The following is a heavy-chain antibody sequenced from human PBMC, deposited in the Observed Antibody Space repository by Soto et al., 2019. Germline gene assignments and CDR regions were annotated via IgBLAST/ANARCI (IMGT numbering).Heavy chain of an antibody. D-gene: IGHD6-13*01. V-gene: IGHV3-30*18. CDR2: ISYDGSNK. J-gene: IGHJ6*03. CDR1: GFTFSSYG. CDR3: AKDATRYSSTYMDV. Sequence: GGSLRLSCAASGFTFSSYGMHWVRQAPGKGLEWVAVISYDGSNKYYADSVKGRFTISRDNSKNTLYLQMNSLRAEDTAVYYCAKDATRYSSTYMDVWGKGTTVTVSS.